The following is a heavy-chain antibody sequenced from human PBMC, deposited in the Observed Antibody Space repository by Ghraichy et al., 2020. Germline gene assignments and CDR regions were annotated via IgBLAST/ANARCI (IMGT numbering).Heavy chain of an antibody. J-gene: IGHJ2*01. Sequence: GGSLRLSCTGSGFSFGDYAMSWIRQAPGKGLEWIGFIRSKAYGGTTDFAASVKGRFAISRDDSKSIADLQMNSLESEDTAVYYCARGIAVVPFSGWNWVFDLWGRGTLVTVSS. CDR3: ARGIAVVPFSGWNWVFDL. D-gene: IGHD2-2*01. CDR1: GFSFGDYA. CDR2: IRSKAYGGTT. V-gene: IGHV3-49*03.